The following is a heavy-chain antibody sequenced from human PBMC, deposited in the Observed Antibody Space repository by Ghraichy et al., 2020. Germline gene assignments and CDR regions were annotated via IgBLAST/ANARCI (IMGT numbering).Heavy chain of an antibody. Sequence: SQTLSLTCTVSGGSVSGYYWTWIRQPPGKGLEYIGHIYYTGSTTYNPSLTSRVTISVDTSKNQFSLTLRSLTAADTAVYYCARYVGCTGGHCYLGYWDRGTLVTVSS. CDR3: ARYVGCTGGHCYLGY. CDR2: IYYTGST. D-gene: IGHD2-15*01. CDR1: GGSVSGYY. V-gene: IGHV4-59*02. J-gene: IGHJ4*02.